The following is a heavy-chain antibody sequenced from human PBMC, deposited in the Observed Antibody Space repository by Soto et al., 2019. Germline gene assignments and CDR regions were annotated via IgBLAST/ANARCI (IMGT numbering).Heavy chain of an antibody. J-gene: IGHJ5*02. D-gene: IGHD1-1*01. V-gene: IGHV3-15*07. Sequence: EVQLVETGGGLVKPGGSLRLSCAASGFTFSNAWMNWVRQAPGKGLEWDGRIKSKNDGGTTDYAARVKGRFSISRDDSKNTLYLQMNSLKTEDTAVYYCTFQGNNWNDPFDPWGQGTLVTVFS. CDR3: TFQGNNWNDPFDP. CDR1: GFTFSNAW. CDR2: IKSKNDGGTT.